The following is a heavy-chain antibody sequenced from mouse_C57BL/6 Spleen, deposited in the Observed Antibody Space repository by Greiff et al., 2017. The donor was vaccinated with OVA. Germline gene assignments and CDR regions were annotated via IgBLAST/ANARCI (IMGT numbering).Heavy chain of an antibody. Sequence: EVQRVESGPELVKPGASVKIPCKASGYTFTDYNMDWVKQSHGKSLEWIGDINPNNGGTIYNQKFKGKATLTVDKSSSTAYMELRSLTSEDTAVYYCARGGLLRYYAMDYWGQGTSVTVSS. V-gene: IGHV1-18*01. D-gene: IGHD1-1*01. J-gene: IGHJ4*01. CDR2: INPNNGGT. CDR1: GYTFTDYN. CDR3: ARGGLLRYYAMDY.